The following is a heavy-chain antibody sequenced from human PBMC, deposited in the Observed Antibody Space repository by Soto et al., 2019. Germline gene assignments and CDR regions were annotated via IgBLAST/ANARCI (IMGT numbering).Heavy chain of an antibody. D-gene: IGHD2-2*01. CDR1: GGSISSGGYY. V-gene: IGHV4-31*03. Sequence: SETLSLTCTVSGGSISSGGYYWSWIRQHPGKGLEWIGYIYYSGSTYYNPSLKSRVTISVDTSKNQFSLKLSSVTAADTAVYYCARVVVPAARDWGQGTLVTVSS. J-gene: IGHJ4*02. CDR2: IYYSGST. CDR3: ARVVVPAARD.